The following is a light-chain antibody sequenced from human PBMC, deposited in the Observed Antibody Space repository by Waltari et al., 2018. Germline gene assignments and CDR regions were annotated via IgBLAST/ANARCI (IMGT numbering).Light chain of an antibody. CDR3: YSYAGSSTWV. J-gene: IGLJ3*02. V-gene: IGLV2-23*01. CDR2: ERS. Sequence: WNQRHPRKVPKLLIYERSKRPSGISDRFSGSKSGNTASLTISGLQTEDEAEYYRYSYAGSSTWVFGGGTQLTVV.